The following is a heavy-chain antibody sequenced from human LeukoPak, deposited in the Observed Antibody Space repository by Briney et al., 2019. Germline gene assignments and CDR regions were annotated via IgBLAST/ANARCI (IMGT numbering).Heavy chain of an antibody. V-gene: IGHV3-49*03. CDR3: IRGRYDYGAFGY. Sequence: PGRSLRLSCTASGFTFGDYAMSWLRQAPGKGLEWVGFIRSKAYGGTTEYAASVKGRFTISRDDSKSIAYLQMNSLKTEDTAVYYCIRGRYDYGAFGYWGQGTLVTVSS. J-gene: IGHJ4*02. D-gene: IGHD4-17*01. CDR2: IRSKAYGGTT. CDR1: GFTFGDYA.